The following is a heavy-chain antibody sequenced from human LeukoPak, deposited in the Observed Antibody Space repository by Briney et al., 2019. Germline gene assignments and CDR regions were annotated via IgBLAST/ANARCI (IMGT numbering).Heavy chain of an antibody. CDR2: ISGSGGST. CDR3: AKEEQWLVLGYYYYGMDV. CDR1: GFTFSSYA. J-gene: IGHJ6*02. D-gene: IGHD6-19*01. V-gene: IGHV3-23*01. Sequence: AGGSLRLSCAASGFTFSSYAMSWVRQAPGKGLEWVSAISGSGGSTYYADSVKGRFTISRDNSKNTLYLQMDSLRAEDTAVYYYAKEEQWLVLGYYYYGMDVWGQGTTVTVSS.